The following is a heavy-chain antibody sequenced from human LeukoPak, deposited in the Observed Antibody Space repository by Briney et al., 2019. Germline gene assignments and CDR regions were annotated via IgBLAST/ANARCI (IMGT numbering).Heavy chain of an antibody. CDR2: INHSGST. CDR1: GGSFSGYY. CDR3: ARGGYYYDSSGYYGPFFDY. J-gene: IGHJ4*02. Sequence: SETLSLTCAVYGGSFSGYYWSWIRQPPGKGLEWIGEINHSGSTNYNPSLKSRVTISVDTSKNQFSLKLSSVTAADTAVYYCARGGYYYDSSGYYGPFFDYWGQGTLVTVSS. D-gene: IGHD3-22*01. V-gene: IGHV4-34*01.